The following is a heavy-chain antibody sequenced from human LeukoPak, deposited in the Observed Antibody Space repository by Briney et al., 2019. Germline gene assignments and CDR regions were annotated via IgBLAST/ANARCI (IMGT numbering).Heavy chain of an antibody. CDR3: AREGIRNTAMGTYYYYYYYMDV. D-gene: IGHD5-18*01. V-gene: IGHV1-18*01. CDR1: GYTFTSYG. CDR2: ISAYNGNT. J-gene: IGHJ6*03. Sequence: GASVKVSCKASGYTFTSYGISWVRQAPGQGLEWMGWISAYNGNTNYAQKLQGRVTMTTDTSTSTAYMELRSLRSDDTAVYYCAREGIRNTAMGTYYYYYYYMDVWGKGTTVTVSS.